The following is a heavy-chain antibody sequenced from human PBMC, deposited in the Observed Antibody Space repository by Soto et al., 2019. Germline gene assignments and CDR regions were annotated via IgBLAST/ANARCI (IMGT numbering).Heavy chain of an antibody. CDR2: ISGSGGST. Sequence: EVQLLESGGGLVQPGGSLRLSCAASGFTFSSYAMSWVRQAPGKGLEWVSAISGSGGSTYYADSVKGRFTISRDNPKNTLYLQMNSLRAEDTDVYYCAKLPGLGVGGSWYQGAFDIWGQGTMVTVSS. J-gene: IGHJ3*02. CDR1: GFTFSSYA. V-gene: IGHV3-23*01. D-gene: IGHD6-13*01. CDR3: AKLPGLGVGGSWYQGAFDI.